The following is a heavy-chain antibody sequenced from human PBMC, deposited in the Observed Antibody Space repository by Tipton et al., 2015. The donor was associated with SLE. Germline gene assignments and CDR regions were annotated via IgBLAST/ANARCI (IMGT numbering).Heavy chain of an antibody. CDR3: ARDPYDSWSDYQATFDY. CDR1: GPSIDTSGDD. Sequence: TLSLTCAVSGPSIDTSGDDWGWIRQSPGKGLEWIGSIYRSGTAYYNPSLKSRVTMSVDTSKNQFSLKLTSVTAADTAVYYCARDPYDSWSDYQATFDYWGQGTLVTVSP. D-gene: IGHD3-3*01. CDR2: IYRSGTA. V-gene: IGHV4-38-2*02. J-gene: IGHJ4*02.